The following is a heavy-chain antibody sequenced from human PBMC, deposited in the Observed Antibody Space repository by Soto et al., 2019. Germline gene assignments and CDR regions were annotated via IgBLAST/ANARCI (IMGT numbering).Heavy chain of an antibody. CDR1: GFSLSIAGMG. Sequence: QVTLKESGPVLLKPTETLTLTCTVSGFSLSIAGMGVSWVRQPPGTALEWLAHIFSNDEKSYNTSLKSTLTTSKYSSRGQVVLTITNMDPLDTATYSCARIPPRSGWEVFDYWGQGTLVTVSS. CDR3: ARIPPRSGWEVFDY. D-gene: IGHD6-19*01. V-gene: IGHV2-26*01. CDR2: IFSNDEK. J-gene: IGHJ4*02.